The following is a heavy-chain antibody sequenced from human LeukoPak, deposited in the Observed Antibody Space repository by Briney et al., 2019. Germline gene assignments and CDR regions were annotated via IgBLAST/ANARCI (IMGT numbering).Heavy chain of an antibody. CDR1: GFTFSSYW. Sequence: GGSLRLSCAASGFTFSSYWMHWVRQAPGKGLVWVSRINSDGSSTSYADSVKGRFTISRDNAKNTLYLQMNSLRAEDTAVYYCAREGTLGWWYYYGSGSYYGSMDVWGQGTTVTVSS. CDR2: INSDGSST. V-gene: IGHV3-74*01. D-gene: IGHD3-10*01. J-gene: IGHJ6*02. CDR3: AREGTLGWWYYYGSGSYYGSMDV.